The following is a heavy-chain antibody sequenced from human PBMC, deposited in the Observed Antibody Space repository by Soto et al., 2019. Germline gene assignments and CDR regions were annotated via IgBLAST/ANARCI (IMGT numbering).Heavy chain of an antibody. V-gene: IGHV1-69*01. J-gene: IGHJ4*02. CDR2: IIPIFGTA. CDR1: ACTFSGYA. Sequence: GHSVKVSGNAYACTFSGYAISLVRQAPGQGLEWMGGIIPIFGTANYAQKFQGRVTITADESTSTAYMELSRLRSEDTHVYYCAGGYHPRDYWGQGTLVTISS. D-gene: IGHD5-12*01. CDR3: AGGYHPRDY.